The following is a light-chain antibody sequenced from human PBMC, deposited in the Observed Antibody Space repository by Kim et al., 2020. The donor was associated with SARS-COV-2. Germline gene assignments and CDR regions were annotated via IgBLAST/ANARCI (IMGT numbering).Light chain of an antibody. CDR3: QQLNTYPWT. CDR2: RAS. CDR1: QGIGTY. V-gene: IGKV1-9*01. Sequence: DIQLTHSPPFLSASVGDRVTITCRASQGIGTYLAWYQQIPGRAPKLLIYRASTLQRGVPSRFSGSGSGTEFTLTISNLQPEDFAIYYCQQLNTYPWTFGQGTKVEIK. J-gene: IGKJ1*01.